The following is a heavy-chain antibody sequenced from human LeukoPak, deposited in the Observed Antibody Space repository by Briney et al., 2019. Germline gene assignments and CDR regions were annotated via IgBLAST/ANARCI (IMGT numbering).Heavy chain of an antibody. CDR2: INHSGST. V-gene: IGHV4-34*01. Sequence: PSEALSLTCAVYGASFSGYYWSWIRQPPGKGLEWIGEINHSGSTNYNPSLKSRVTISVDTSKNQFSLKLSSVTAADTAVYYCARGRPMVRGVPFDPWGQGTLVTVSS. D-gene: IGHD3-10*01. CDR1: GASFSGYY. CDR3: ARGRPMVRGVPFDP. J-gene: IGHJ5*02.